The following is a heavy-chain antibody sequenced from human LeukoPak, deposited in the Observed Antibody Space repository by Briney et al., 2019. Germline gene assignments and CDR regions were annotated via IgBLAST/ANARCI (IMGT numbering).Heavy chain of an antibody. V-gene: IGHV4-59*01. Sequence: SETLSLTCTVSGGSISSYYWSWIRQPPGKGLEWIGYIYYSGSTNYNPSLKSRVTISVDTSKNQFSLKLSSVTAADTAVYYCARLVGRNYADYWGQGTLVTVSS. J-gene: IGHJ4*02. D-gene: IGHD1-14*01. CDR1: GGSISSYY. CDR2: IYYSGST. CDR3: ARLVGRNYADY.